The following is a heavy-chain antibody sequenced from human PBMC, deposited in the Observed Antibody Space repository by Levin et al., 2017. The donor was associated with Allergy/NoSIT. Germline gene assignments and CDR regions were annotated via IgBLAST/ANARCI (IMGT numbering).Heavy chain of an antibody. J-gene: IGHJ4*02. CDR2: IYYSGST. V-gene: IGHV4-39*01. CDR3: ARHVSVLGSAGLLDY. Sequence: PSETLSLTCAVSGGSISSRSYYWGWIRQSPGKGLEWIGSIYYSGSTFYNPSLKSRVTISKDASNNKFSLNLSSLIAGDTAVYYCARHVSVLGSAGLLDYWGQGTLVTVSS. D-gene: IGHD6-13*01. CDR1: GGSISSRSYY.